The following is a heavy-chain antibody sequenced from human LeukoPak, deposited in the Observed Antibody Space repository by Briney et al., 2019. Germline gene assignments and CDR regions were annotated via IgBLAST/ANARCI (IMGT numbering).Heavy chain of an antibody. CDR1: GFTFSSYA. CDR2: LSDSGGST. CDR3: ARHDSFIPY. V-gene: IGHV3-23*01. Sequence: HPGGSLRLSCAASGFTFSSYALSWVRQAPGKGLEWVSALSDSGGSTYYADSVKGRCTISRDNSKNTVSLQMNNLRAEDTAVYFCARHDSFIPYWGQGTLVTVTS. J-gene: IGHJ4*02. D-gene: IGHD3-16*02.